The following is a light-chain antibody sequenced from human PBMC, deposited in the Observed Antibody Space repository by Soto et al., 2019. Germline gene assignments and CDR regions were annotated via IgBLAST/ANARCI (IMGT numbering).Light chain of an antibody. J-gene: IGKJ2*01. Sequence: DIQMTQSPSSLSASVGDRVTITCRASQTISSYLNWYQQKPRKAPNLLIYAASSLQSGVPSRFSGSGAGTDFTLTISSLQPEDCATYYCQQSHGIPYTFGQGTKLEIK. V-gene: IGKV1-39*01. CDR2: AAS. CDR1: QTISSY. CDR3: QQSHGIPYT.